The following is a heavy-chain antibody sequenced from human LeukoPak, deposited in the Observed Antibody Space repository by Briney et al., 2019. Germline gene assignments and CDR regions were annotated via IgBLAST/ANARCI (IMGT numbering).Heavy chain of an antibody. J-gene: IGHJ4*02. V-gene: IGHV4-59*08. CDR3: ARPQVGATSGFDY. Sequence: PSETLSLTCTVSDDSFSSHYWTWIRQPPGKGLEWIGYISYSGSTNYNPSLKSRVTISVDTSKNQFSLALTSATDTDTAVYYCARPQVGATSGFDYWGQGTLVTVSS. D-gene: IGHD1-26*01. CDR2: ISYSGST. CDR1: DDSFSSHY.